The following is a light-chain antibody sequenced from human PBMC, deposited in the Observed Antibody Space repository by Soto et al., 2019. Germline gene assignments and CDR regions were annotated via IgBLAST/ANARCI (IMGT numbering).Light chain of an antibody. V-gene: IGKV1-27*01. CDR2: AAS. Sequence: DIQMTQSPSSLSASVGDRVTITCRASQGISNYLAWYQQKPGKVPKLLIYAASTLQSGAPSRFSGSGSGTDFTLTISSLEPEDFAVYFCQQRSDLYTFGQGTKLEI. J-gene: IGKJ2*01. CDR1: QGISNY. CDR3: QQRSDLYT.